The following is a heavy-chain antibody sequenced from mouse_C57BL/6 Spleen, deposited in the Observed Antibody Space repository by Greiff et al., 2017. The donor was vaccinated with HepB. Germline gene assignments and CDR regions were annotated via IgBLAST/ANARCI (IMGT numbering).Heavy chain of an antibody. CDR2: ISDGGSYT. V-gene: IGHV5-4*01. CDR3: ARDMGYGSSSFAY. CDR1: GFTFSSYA. D-gene: IGHD1-1*01. Sequence: EVKLQESGGGLVKPGGSLKLSCAASGFTFSSYAMSWVRQTPEKRLEWVATISDGGSYTYYPDNVKGRFTISRDNAKNNLYLQMSHLKSEDTAMYYCARDMGYGSSSFAYWGQGTLVTVSA. J-gene: IGHJ3*01.